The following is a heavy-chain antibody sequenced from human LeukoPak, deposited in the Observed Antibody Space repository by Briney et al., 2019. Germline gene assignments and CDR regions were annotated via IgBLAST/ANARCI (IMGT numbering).Heavy chain of an antibody. CDR1: GLTFSDYT. J-gene: IGHJ4*02. V-gene: IGHV3-21*01. CDR2: ISSSSSYI. CDR3: ARGRGSYPNYFDF. D-gene: IGHD3-16*01. Sequence: GGSLRLSCAASGLTFSDYTMNWVRQAPGKGLEWVSSISSSSSYIYYADSVKGRFTISRDNAKNSLYLQMNSLRAEDTAVYYCARGRGSYPNYFDFWGQGTLVTVSS.